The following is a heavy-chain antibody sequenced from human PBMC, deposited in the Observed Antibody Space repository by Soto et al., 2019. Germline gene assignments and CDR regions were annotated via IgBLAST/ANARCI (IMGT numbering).Heavy chain of an antibody. CDR1: GFTFSDYY. J-gene: IGHJ6*02. CDR3: ARAGYTYGSYYYYAMDV. D-gene: IGHD5-18*01. Sequence: PGGSLRLSYEASGFTFSDYYMTWIRQGPGKGLEWVSYISSSGSAIRYADSVKGRFTISRDNAKNSLYLQMNSLRAEDTAVYYCARAGYTYGSYYYYAMDVWGQGTTVTVSS. CDR2: ISSSGSAI. V-gene: IGHV3-11*01.